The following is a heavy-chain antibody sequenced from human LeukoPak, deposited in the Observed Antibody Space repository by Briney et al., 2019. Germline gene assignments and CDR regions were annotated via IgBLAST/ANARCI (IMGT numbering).Heavy chain of an antibody. J-gene: IGHJ5*02. Sequence: GGSLRLSCAASGFTFSNAWMNWVRQAPGKGLEWVGRIKSKTDGGIIDYAAPVKGRFTISRDDSKKTLYLQMNSLKTEDTAVYYCTTPFFVVPSSWGRGTLVTVSS. CDR2: IKSKTDGGII. CDR1: GFTFSNAW. D-gene: IGHD3-16*02. V-gene: IGHV3-15*01. CDR3: TTPFFVVPSS.